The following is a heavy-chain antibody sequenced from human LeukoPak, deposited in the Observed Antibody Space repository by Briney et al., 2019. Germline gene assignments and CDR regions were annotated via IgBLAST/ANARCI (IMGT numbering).Heavy chain of an antibody. Sequence: GGSLRLSCAASGFTFSSYAMHWVRQAPGKGLEWVAVVSYDGSNKYYADSMKGRFTISRDNSENTLYLQMNSLSAEDTVVYYCARDRGDDFVWGSYRYAFDYWGQGPLVTVSS. CDR3: ARDRGDDFVWGSYRYAFDY. J-gene: IGHJ4*02. CDR2: VSYDGSNK. V-gene: IGHV3-30*04. D-gene: IGHD3-16*02. CDR1: GFTFSSYA.